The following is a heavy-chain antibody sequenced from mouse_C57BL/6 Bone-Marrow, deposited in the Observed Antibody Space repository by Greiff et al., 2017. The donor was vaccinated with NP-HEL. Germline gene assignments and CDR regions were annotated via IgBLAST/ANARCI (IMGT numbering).Heavy chain of an antibody. D-gene: IGHD4-1*01. CDR3: ARLELGLDY. CDR2: ISNGGGST. V-gene: IGHV5-12*01. CDR1: GFTFSDYY. Sequence: EVQRVESGGGLVQPGGSLKLSCAASGFTFSDYYMYWVRQTPEKRLEWVAYISNGGGSTYYPDTVKGRFTISRDNAKNTLYLQLSRLKSEDTAMYDCARLELGLDYWGQGTTLTVSS. J-gene: IGHJ2*01.